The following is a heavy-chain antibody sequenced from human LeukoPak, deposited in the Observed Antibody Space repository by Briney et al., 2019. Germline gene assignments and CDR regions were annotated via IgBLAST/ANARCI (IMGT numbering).Heavy chain of an antibody. D-gene: IGHD3-10*01. CDR3: ARESGMNYYGSGHNWFDP. CDR2: IIPIFGTA. J-gene: IGHJ5*02. CDR1: GGTFSSYA. Sequence: GASVKFSCKASGGTFSSYAISWVRQAPGQGLEWMGRIIPIFGTANYAQKFQRRVTITADKSTRTAYMELSSLRSEDTAVYNCARESGMNYYGSGHNWFDPWGQGTLVTVSS. V-gene: IGHV1-69*06.